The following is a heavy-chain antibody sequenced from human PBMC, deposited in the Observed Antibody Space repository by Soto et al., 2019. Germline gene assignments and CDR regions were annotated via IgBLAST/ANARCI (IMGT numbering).Heavy chain of an antibody. CDR2: IRTKPYGETT. Sequence: GGSLRLSCTASGFIFGDYAMSWVRQAPGKGLEWVGFIRTKPYGETTEYAASVKGRFTISRDDSKSIAYLQMNSLKTEDTAVYHCIRESFGIAAAGTWFDPWGQGTLVTVSS. V-gene: IGHV3-49*04. D-gene: IGHD6-13*01. CDR3: IRESFGIAAAGTWFDP. CDR1: GFIFGDYA. J-gene: IGHJ5*02.